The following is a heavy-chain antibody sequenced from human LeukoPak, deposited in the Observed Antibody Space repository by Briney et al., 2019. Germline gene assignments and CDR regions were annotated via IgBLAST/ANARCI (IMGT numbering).Heavy chain of an antibody. CDR2: ISSSSSYI. Sequence: GGSLRLSCAASGFTLSSYSMNWVRQAPGKGLEWVSSISSSSSYIYYADSVKGRFTISRDNAKNSLYLQMNSLRAEDTAVYYCAREGVVVPAAPLDYWGQGTLVTVSS. CDR1: GFTLSSYS. D-gene: IGHD2-2*01. V-gene: IGHV3-21*01. J-gene: IGHJ4*02. CDR3: AREGVVVPAAPLDY.